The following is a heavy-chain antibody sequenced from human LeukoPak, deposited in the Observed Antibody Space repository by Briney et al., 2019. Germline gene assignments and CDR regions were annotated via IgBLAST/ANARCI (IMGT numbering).Heavy chain of an antibody. CDR1: GFTFSSYA. Sequence: GGSLRLSCAASGFTFSSYAMSWVRQAPGKGLEWVSAISGSGGSTYHADSVKGRFTISRDTSKNTLYLQMNSLRAEDTAVYYCAKGRFYYGSGSYGDYWGQGTLVTVSS. J-gene: IGHJ4*02. CDR3: AKGRFYYGSGSYGDY. V-gene: IGHV3-23*01. D-gene: IGHD3-10*01. CDR2: ISGSGGST.